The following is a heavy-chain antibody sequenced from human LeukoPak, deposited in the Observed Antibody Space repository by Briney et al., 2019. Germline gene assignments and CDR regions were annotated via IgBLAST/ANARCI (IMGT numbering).Heavy chain of an antibody. D-gene: IGHD6-6*01. CDR1: GGSISSGDYY. CDR3: AKNTSSSPWFDP. CDR2: IYYSGST. J-gene: IGHJ5*02. Sequence: SETLSLTCTVSGGSISSGDYYWSWIRQPPGKGLEWIGYIYYSGSTYYNPSLKSRVTISVDTSKNQFSLKLSSVTAADTAVYYCAKNTSSSPWFDPWGQGTLVTVSS. V-gene: IGHV4-30-4*01.